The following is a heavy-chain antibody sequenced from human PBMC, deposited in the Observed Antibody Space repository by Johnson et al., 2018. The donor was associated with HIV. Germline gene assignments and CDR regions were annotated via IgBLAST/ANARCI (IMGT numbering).Heavy chain of an antibody. CDR3: ASSRRGKQLGPLAFDI. V-gene: IGHV3-30-3*01. CDR1: GFTFSSYA. D-gene: IGHD6-13*01. J-gene: IGHJ3*02. CDR2: ISYDGSNK. Sequence: QVQLVESGGGVVQPGRSLRLSCAASGFTFSSYAMHWVRQAPGKGLEWVAVISYDGSNKYYADSVKGRFTISRDNSKNTLYLQMNSLRAEDTAVDYCASSRRGKQLGPLAFDIWGQGTMVTVSS.